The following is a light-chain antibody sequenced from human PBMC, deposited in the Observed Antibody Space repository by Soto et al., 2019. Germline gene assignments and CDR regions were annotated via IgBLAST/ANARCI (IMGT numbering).Light chain of an antibody. CDR1: QSVSSSY. Sequence: LTQSRGTLSLKQWKGATLAWRASQSVSSSYLAWYQQKPGQAPRLLIYDASNRATGIPARFSGSGSGTDFTLTISRLEPEDFAVYYCPQYGSSGTFGQGTNVDI. V-gene: IGKV3-20*01. J-gene: IGKJ1*01. CDR3: PQYGSSGT. CDR2: DAS.